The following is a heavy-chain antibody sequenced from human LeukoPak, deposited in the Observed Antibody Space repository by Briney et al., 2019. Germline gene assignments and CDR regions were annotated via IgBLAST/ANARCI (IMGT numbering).Heavy chain of an antibody. J-gene: IGHJ4*02. D-gene: IGHD1-1*01. V-gene: IGHV1-2*02. Sequence: EASVKVSCKASGYTFTGYYMHWVRQAPGQGLEWMGWINPNSGGTNYAQKFQGRVTMTRDTSISTAYMELSRLRSDDTAVYYCARETFVKDSGAIVQLERRFGPGYDYWGQGTLVTVSS. CDR3: ARETFVKDSGAIVQLERRFGPGYDY. CDR2: INPNSGGT. CDR1: GYTFTGYY.